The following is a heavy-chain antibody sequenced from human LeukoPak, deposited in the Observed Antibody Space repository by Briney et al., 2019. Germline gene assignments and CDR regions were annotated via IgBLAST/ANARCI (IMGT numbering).Heavy chain of an antibody. CDR1: GFTFSSYG. CDR3: ARASTTVPNLLDH. CDR2: IWYDGSNK. V-gene: IGHV3-33*01. D-gene: IGHD4-17*01. Sequence: PGRSLRLSCAASGFTFSSYGMHWVRQAPGKGLEWVAVIWYDGSNKYYADSVKGRFTISRDNSKNTLYLQTSSLRAEDTAVYYCARASTTVPNLLDHWGRGTLVTVSS. J-gene: IGHJ4*02.